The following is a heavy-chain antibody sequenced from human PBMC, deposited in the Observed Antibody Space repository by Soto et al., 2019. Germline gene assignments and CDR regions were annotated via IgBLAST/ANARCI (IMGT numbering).Heavy chain of an antibody. CDR1: GGSISSGDYY. D-gene: IGHD5-12*01. Sequence: KSSETLSLTCTVSGGSISSGDYYWSWIRQPPGKGLEWIGYIYYSGSTYYNPSLKSRVTISVDTSKNQFSLKLSSVTAADTAVYYCARDLKWLRFLDYWGQGTLVTVSS. CDR2: IYYSGST. J-gene: IGHJ4*02. V-gene: IGHV4-30-4*01. CDR3: ARDLKWLRFLDY.